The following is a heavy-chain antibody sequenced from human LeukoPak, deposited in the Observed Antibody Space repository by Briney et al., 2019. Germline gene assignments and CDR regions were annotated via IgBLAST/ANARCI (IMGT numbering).Heavy chain of an antibody. J-gene: IGHJ3*02. CDR1: GFTFSDFT. CDR2: ISSSTTTI. Sequence: GGSLRLSCAASGFTFSDFTMNWVRQAPGKGLEWVSYISSSTTTIYYADSVRGRFTISRDNVESSLYLQMNSLRAEDTAVYYCARVPQQQLVAFDIWGQGTMVTVSS. V-gene: IGHV3-48*01. CDR3: ARVPQQQLVAFDI. D-gene: IGHD6-13*01.